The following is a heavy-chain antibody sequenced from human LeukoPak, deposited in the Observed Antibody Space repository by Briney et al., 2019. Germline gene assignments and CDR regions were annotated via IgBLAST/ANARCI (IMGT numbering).Heavy chain of an antibody. J-gene: IGHJ4*02. CDR2: ISGSGGST. D-gene: IGHD3-22*01. V-gene: IGHV3-23*01. CDR1: GFTFSSYA. CDR3: AKCVHDSSGYYFFDY. Sequence: GGSLRLSCAASGFTFSSYAMSWVRQAPGKGLEWVSAISGSGGSTYYADSVKGRFTVSRDNSKNTLYLQMNSLRAEDTAVYYCAKCVHDSSGYYFFDYWGQGTLVTVSS.